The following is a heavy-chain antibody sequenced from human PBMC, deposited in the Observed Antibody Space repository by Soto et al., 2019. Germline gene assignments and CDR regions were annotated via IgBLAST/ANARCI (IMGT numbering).Heavy chain of an antibody. D-gene: IGHD2-15*01. Sequence: NPSETLSLTCAVYGGSFSGYYWSWIRQPPEKGLEWIGEINHSGSTNYNPSLKSRVTISVDTSKNQISLQLNSVTPEDTAVYYCARAGPDYCYYGLDVWGQGTTVTVSS. CDR3: ARAGPDYCYYGLDV. CDR2: INHSGST. CDR1: GGSFSGYY. J-gene: IGHJ6*02. V-gene: IGHV4-34*01.